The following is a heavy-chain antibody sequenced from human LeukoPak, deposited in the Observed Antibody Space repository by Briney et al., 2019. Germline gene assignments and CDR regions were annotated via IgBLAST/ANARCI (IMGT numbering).Heavy chain of an antibody. CDR1: GFTFSSYS. CDR2: ISSSSSYI. D-gene: IGHD5-18*01. CDR3: ARDRDRAGPYSRHDAFDI. J-gene: IGHJ3*02. Sequence: GGSLRLSCAASGFTFSSYSMNWVRQAPGKGLEWVSSISSSSSYIYYVDSVKGRFTISRDNAKNSLYLQMNSLRAEDTAVYYCARDRDRAGPYSRHDAFDIWGQRTMVTVSS. V-gene: IGHV3-21*01.